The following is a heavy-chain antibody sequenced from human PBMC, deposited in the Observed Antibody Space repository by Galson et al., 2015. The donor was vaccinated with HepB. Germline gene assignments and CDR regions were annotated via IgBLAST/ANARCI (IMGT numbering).Heavy chain of an antibody. CDR1: GFTFSSYT. J-gene: IGHJ6*02. Sequence: LRLSCAASGFTFSSYTMNWVRQAPGKGLEGVSSIGGSSSYLSYADSLKGRFPLSRDNPKNSLYLQMKSLRAEDTAVYYCARVGRMDVWGQGTTVIVSS. CDR2: IGGSSSYL. V-gene: IGHV3-21*01. CDR3: ARVGRMDV.